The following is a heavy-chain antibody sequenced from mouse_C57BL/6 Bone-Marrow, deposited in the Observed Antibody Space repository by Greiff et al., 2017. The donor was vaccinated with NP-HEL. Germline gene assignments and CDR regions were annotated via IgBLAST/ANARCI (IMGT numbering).Heavy chain of an antibody. CDR1: GYTFTSYW. J-gene: IGHJ4*01. Sequence: QVQLQQSGAELAKPGASVKLSCKASGYTFTSYWMHWVKQRPGPGMEWIGYINPRSGYTKYNQKFKDKATLNADKSHSTAYMQLSSLTYEDSAVYYCARYRASTGTRAMDYWGQGTSVTVSS. CDR2: INPRSGYT. D-gene: IGHD4-1*02. CDR3: ARYRASTGTRAMDY. V-gene: IGHV1-7*01.